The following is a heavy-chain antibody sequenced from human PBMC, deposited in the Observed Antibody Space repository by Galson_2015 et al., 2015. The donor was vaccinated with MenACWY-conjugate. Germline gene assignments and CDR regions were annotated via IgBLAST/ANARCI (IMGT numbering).Heavy chain of an antibody. CDR1: GGSIRTSTYY. J-gene: IGHJ4*02. V-gene: IGHV4-39*01. D-gene: IGHD6-19*01. CDR2: VYYSGST. CDR3: ARLGSGWARIPYYFDY. Sequence: ETLSLTCTVSGGSIRTSTYYWGWIRQPPGKGLEWIGTVYYSGSTYYNPSLKSRVTISVDTSKDQFSLMLSSVTAADTAVYYCARLGSGWARIPYYFDYWGQGTLVTVSS.